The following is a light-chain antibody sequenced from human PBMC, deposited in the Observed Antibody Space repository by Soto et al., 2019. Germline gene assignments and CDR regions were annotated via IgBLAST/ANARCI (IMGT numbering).Light chain of an antibody. CDR3: QVWDRSSDHWV. CDR1: NIGSKS. Sequence: SYELPQPPSVSVAPGQTARITCGGNNIGSKSVHWYQQKPGQAPVLVVSDDSDRPSGIPERFSGSNSGNTATLTISRVEAGDEADYYCQVWDRSSDHWVFVGGTKLTVL. CDR2: DDS. V-gene: IGLV3-21*02. J-gene: IGLJ3*02.